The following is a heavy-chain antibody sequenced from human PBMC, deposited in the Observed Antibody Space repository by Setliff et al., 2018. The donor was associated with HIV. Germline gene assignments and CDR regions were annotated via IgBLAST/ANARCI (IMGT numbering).Heavy chain of an antibody. CDR3: ARWVYNSAWSLDY. D-gene: IGHD6-19*01. J-gene: IGHJ4*02. CDR1: GGSISSYY. Sequence: KPSETLSLTCTVSGGSISSYYWSWIRQPPGKGLEWIGYIYTSGSPHYKSPLTSRLTISLDTSRNQFSLKLTSATAADSATYYCARWVYNSAWSLDYWGQGTLVTVSS. CDR2: IYTSGSP. V-gene: IGHV4-4*08.